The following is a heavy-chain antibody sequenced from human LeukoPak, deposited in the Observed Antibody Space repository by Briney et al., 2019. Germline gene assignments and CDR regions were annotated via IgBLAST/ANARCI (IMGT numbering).Heavy chain of an antibody. J-gene: IGHJ6*04. CDR1: GLTFSVSA. D-gene: IGHD6-25*01. CDR3: THPAYYYNVDV. Sequence: GGSLRLSCSASGLTFSVSAIHWVRQASGKGLEWVGRIRTKADNYATAYAASVKGRFTISRDDSTNTAYLQMNSLKTEDTAVYYCTHPAYYYNVDVWGKGTTVTVSS. V-gene: IGHV3-73*01. CDR2: IRTKADNYAT.